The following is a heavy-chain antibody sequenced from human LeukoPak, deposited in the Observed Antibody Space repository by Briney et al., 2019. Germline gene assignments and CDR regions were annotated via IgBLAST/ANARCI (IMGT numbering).Heavy chain of an antibody. CDR2: INPNSGGT. J-gene: IGHJ4*02. V-gene: IGHV1-2*02. D-gene: IGHD2-2*02. Sequence: GASVKVSCKASGYTFTGYYIHWVRQAPGQGLEWMGWINPNSGGTNYAQKFQGRVTMTRDTSISTAYMELSRLRSDDTAVNYCARTIPVTVIYYFDYWGQGTLVTVSS. CDR3: ARTIPVTVIYYFDY. CDR1: GYTFTGYY.